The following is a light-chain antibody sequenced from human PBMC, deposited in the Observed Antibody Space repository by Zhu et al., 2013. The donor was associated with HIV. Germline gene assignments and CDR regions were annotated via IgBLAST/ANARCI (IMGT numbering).Light chain of an antibody. CDR1: SGSIARNY. CDR3: QSYDSSILV. CDR2: EDN. J-gene: IGLJ3*02. Sequence: NFMLTQPHSVSESPGQTVTISCTGSSGSIARNYVQWYQQRPGSSPTTVIYEDNQRPSGVPDRFSGSIDSSSNSASLTISGLKTEDEADYYCQSYDSSILVFGGGTKLTVL. V-gene: IGLV6-57*01.